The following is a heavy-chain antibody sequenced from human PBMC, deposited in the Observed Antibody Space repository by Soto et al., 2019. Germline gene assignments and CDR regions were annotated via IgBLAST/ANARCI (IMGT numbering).Heavy chain of an antibody. V-gene: IGHV1-46*01. D-gene: IGHD2-2*01. CDR2: INPGGGRT. J-gene: IGHJ6*02. CDR1: GYIFSSHC. Sequence: XSVKVSCKASGYIFSSHCIYWVRQAPGQGLQWMGIINPGGGRTACAQKFQGRVTLTRDMSTSTVYMELTSLTYDDTAVYYCARDVSGPGATYVMDVWGQGTTVTVSS. CDR3: ARDVSGPGATYVMDV.